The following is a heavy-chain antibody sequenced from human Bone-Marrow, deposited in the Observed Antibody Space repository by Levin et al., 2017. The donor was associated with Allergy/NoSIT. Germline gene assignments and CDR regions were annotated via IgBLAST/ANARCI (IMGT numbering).Heavy chain of an antibody. CDR3: ARDWGPFGSGTYSFDA. D-gene: IGHD3-10*01. V-gene: IGHV1-2*02. CDR2: ITPKTGGT. Sequence: PGESLKISCKASGYTFTAAYLHWVRQAPGQGLEWMGWITPKTGGTNYGQKFQGRVTLTRDTSLNTAYMELSRLKSDDTAVYYCARDWGPFGSGTYSFDAWGQGTLVSVSS. J-gene: IGHJ5*02. CDR1: GYTFTAAY.